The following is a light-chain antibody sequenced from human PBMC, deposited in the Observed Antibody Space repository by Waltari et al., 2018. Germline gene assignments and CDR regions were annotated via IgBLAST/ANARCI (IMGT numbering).Light chain of an antibody. CDR1: QSVLSTANRKPY. CDR3: HQYYIPPLT. J-gene: IGKJ5*01. V-gene: IGKV4-1*01. CDR2: WAS. Sequence: DIVMTQSPDSLAVSLGERATINCKSTQSVLSTANRKPYLAWYQPKPGQTPSLLINWASTRASGVPDRFSGSGSGTDFTLTVSSLQAEDVAVYYCHQYYIPPLTFGQGTRLEIK.